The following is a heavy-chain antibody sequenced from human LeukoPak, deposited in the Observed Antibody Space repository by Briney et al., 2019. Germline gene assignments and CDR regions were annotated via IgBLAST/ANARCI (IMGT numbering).Heavy chain of an antibody. CDR2: IYYGGST. CDR1: GGSISGYY. CDR3: ASRHSSGWFDY. V-gene: IGHV4-59*01. J-gene: IGHJ5*01. Sequence: KTSETLSLTCTVSGGSISGYYWSWIRQPPGKGLEWIGYIYYGGSTNYNSSLKSRATISIDTSKNQFSLNLRSVTAADTAVYYCASRHSSGWFDYWGQGTLVTVSS. D-gene: IGHD6-19*01.